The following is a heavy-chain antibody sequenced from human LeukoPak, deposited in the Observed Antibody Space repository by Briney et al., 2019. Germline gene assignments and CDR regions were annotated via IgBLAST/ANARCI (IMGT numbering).Heavy chain of an antibody. CDR1: GYSISSGYY. Sequence: SETLSLTCSVSGYSISSGYYWSWIRQPAGKGLEWIGRIYTSGSTNYNPSLKSRATISLDTSKNQFSLKLSSVTAADTAVYYCAGNYYGSGSYYSEDRYWGQGTLVTVSS. CDR2: IYTSGST. CDR3: AGNYYGSGSYYSEDRY. D-gene: IGHD3-10*01. J-gene: IGHJ4*02. V-gene: IGHV4-61*02.